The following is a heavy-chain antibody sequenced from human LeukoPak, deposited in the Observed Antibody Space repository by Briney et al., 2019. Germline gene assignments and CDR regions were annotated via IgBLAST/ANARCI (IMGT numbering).Heavy chain of an antibody. CDR3: TREGVYAPDPSSYHRDAFDI. CDR1: GGSFSSYV. Sequence: ASVKVSCKASGGSFSSYVITWVRQAPGQGLEWMGRIIPVLGVSNFAQKLEGRVTITADKSTNTAHMELRRLESGDTAVYYCTREGVYAPDPSSYHRDAFDIWGQGTVVIVSS. J-gene: IGHJ3*02. V-gene: IGHV1-69*04. D-gene: IGHD3-16*02. CDR2: IIPVLGVS.